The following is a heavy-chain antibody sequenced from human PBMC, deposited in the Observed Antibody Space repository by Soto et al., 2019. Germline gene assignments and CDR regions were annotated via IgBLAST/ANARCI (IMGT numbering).Heavy chain of an antibody. CDR2: VSYSGNI. V-gene: IGHV4-59*01. J-gene: IGHJ4*01. CDR3: ARGSSGYFPTLFWF. CDR1: GGSISNYS. Sequence: PSETLSLTCTVSGGSISNYSWNWIRQSPGKGLEWIGYVSYSGNINYSPSLKSRVTISVDTSKNQFSLNLTSVTAADTAVYYCARGSSGYFPTLFWFWGQGTLVTVSS. D-gene: IGHD3-22*01.